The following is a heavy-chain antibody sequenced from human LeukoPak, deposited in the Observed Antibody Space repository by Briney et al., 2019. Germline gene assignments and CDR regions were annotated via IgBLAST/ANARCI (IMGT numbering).Heavy chain of an antibody. Sequence: WASVKVSCKASGYTFTIYFMHWVRQAPGQGLEWMGIINPSDGGTYYAENFQGRVTMTKDTSTSTVYMELSSLRSEDTAFYYCARGADDSSGFDPAEYFLHWGQGTLVTVSS. J-gene: IGHJ1*01. CDR1: GYTFTIYF. CDR3: ARGADDSSGFDPAEYFLH. V-gene: IGHV1-46*01. CDR2: INPSDGGT. D-gene: IGHD3-22*01.